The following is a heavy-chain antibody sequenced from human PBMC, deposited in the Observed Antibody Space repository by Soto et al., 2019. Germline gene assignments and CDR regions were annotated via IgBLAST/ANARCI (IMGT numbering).Heavy chain of an antibody. D-gene: IGHD3-3*01. CDR2: ISGSGDRT. V-gene: IGHV3-23*01. CDR1: GFTFGTFA. CDR3: AKLRYYDFWSGENWFDP. Sequence: GGSLRLSCAASGFTFGTFAMSWVRQAPGKGLEWVSFISGSGDRTSYADPVKGRFTISRNTSENMLYLQMNSLRLEDTAIYYCAKLRYYDFWSGENWFDPWGQGTLVTVSS. J-gene: IGHJ5*02.